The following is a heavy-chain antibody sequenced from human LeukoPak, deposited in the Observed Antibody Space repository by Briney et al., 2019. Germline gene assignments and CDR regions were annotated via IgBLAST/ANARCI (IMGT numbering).Heavy chain of an antibody. CDR2: SIPIFGTA. Sequence: SVNVSCKASGGTFSSYAISWVRQAPGQGLEWMGGSIPIFGTANYAQKFQGRVTITTDESTSTAYMELSSLRSEDTAVYYCARDPYYYDSSGYYPTSNWFDPWGQGTLVTVSS. CDR3: ARDPYYYDSSGYYPTSNWFDP. J-gene: IGHJ5*02. V-gene: IGHV1-69*05. D-gene: IGHD3-22*01. CDR1: GGTFSSYA.